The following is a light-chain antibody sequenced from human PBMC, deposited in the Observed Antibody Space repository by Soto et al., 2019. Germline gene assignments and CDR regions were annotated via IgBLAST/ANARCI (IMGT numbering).Light chain of an antibody. CDR3: QHRNNWPYT. Sequence: EIVLTQSPATLSLSPGERATLSCRASQSVGSYLTWYQLKPGQAPRVLIYDASNGATGVPGRFSGSGSGTDFTLIINSLEPEDCAVYYCQHRNNWPYTFGQGTNLEIK. J-gene: IGKJ2*01. CDR2: DAS. V-gene: IGKV3-11*01. CDR1: QSVGSY.